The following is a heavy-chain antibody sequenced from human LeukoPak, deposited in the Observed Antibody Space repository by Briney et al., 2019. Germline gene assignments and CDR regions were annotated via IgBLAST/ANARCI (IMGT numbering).Heavy chain of an antibody. Sequence: SETLSLTCTVSGYSITNGYYWGWIREPPGKGLGWIGSLYHTWSTYNNPSVKSRVNLAVDRSKNQFSLNLDCVTAADTAVYYCARSSVFFYDSSGSGAFHIWGPGTLVSVSS. J-gene: IGHJ3*02. D-gene: IGHD3-22*01. V-gene: IGHV4-38-2*02. CDR3: ARSSVFFYDSSGSGAFHI. CDR2: LYHTWST. CDR1: GYSITNGYY.